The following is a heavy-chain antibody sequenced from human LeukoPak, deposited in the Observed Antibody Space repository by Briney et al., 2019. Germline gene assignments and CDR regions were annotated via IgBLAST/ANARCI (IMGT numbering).Heavy chain of an antibody. J-gene: IGHJ5*02. V-gene: IGHV1-18*01. CDR1: GYTFTSYG. CDR3: ARGDCSSTSCPAEDWFDL. D-gene: IGHD2-2*01. Sequence: GASVKVSCKASGYTFTSYGISWVRQAPGQGLEWMGWISAYNGNTNYAQKLQGRVTMTTDTSTSTAYMELRSLRSDDTAVYYCARGDCSSTSCPAEDWFDLWGQGTLVTVSS. CDR2: ISAYNGNT.